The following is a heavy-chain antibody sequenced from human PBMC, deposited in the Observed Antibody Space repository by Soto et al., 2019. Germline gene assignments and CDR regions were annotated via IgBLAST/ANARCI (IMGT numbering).Heavy chain of an antibody. V-gene: IGHV3-15*07. CDR1: GFTFSNAW. CDR3: TTEPLFGVVITIDY. J-gene: IGHJ4*02. Sequence: EVQLVESGGGLVKPGGSLRLSCAASGFTFSNAWMNWVRQAPGKGLEWVGRIKSKTDGGTTDYAAPVKGRFTISRDDSKNTLYLQMNILKTEDTAVYYCTTEPLFGVVITIDYWGQGTLVTVSS. CDR2: IKSKTDGGTT. D-gene: IGHD3-3*01.